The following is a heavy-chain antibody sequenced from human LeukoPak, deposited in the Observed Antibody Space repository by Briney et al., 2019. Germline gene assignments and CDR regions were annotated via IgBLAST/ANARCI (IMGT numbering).Heavy chain of an antibody. D-gene: IGHD4-17*01. CDR2: IYPDDSDT. CDR3: AGLPTVTSNRTHDGMDV. Sequence: GESLKLSCKGSGYSFTTYWIGWVRQMPGKGLEWMGIIYPDDSDTRYSPSFQGQVTISADKSISTAYLQWSSLKASDTAMYYCAGLPTVTSNRTHDGMDVWGQGTTVTVSS. J-gene: IGHJ6*02. CDR1: GYSFTTYW. V-gene: IGHV5-51*01.